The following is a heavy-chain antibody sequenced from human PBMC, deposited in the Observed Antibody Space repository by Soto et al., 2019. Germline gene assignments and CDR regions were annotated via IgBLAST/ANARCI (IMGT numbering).Heavy chain of an antibody. CDR1: GFNFSNYA. CDR3: AKGRALTVFGVITPFDS. V-gene: IGHV3-23*01. J-gene: IGHJ4*02. D-gene: IGHD3-3*01. CDR2: ISGNSGTT. Sequence: EVQLLESGGDFKQPGGSLRLSCEGSGFNFSNYALNWVRQAPGKRLEWVSVISGNSGTTYYAASVKGRFTISRDNSKNTLYLQMNSLRADDTAVYYCAKGRALTVFGVITPFDSWGQGTLVTVSS.